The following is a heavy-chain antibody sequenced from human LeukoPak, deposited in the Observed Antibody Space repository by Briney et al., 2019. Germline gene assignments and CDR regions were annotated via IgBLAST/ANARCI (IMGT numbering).Heavy chain of an antibody. CDR1: GFMFSYYG. J-gene: IGHJ6*02. CDR2: ISSDGKMK. V-gene: IGHV3-30*03. Sequence: PGGSLRLSCAASGFMFSYYGMHWVRQAPGKGLEWVAIISSDGKMKYYADSVKGRFTIFRDNSENTLSLQLHSLRVEDTAIYYCARDRYYDGTGYYPYYYYGMDVWGQGTTVTVSS. CDR3: ARDRYYDGTGYYPYYYYGMDV. D-gene: IGHD3-22*01.